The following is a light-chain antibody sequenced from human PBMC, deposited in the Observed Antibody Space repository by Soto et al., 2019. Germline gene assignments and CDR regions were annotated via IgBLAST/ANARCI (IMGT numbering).Light chain of an antibody. CDR3: QQRSNWPPGGT. V-gene: IGKV3-11*01. CDR2: DAS. CDR1: QSVSSY. J-gene: IGKJ4*01. Sequence: EIVLTQSPATLSLSPGERATLSCRASQSVSSYLAWYQQKPGQAPRLLIYDASNRATGIPARFSGSGSGTVFTLTISSLEPEDFAVYYCQQRSNWPPGGTFGGGTKVEIK.